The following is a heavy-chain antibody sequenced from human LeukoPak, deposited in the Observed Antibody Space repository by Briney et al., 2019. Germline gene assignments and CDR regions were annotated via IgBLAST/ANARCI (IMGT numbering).Heavy chain of an antibody. Sequence: ASVKVSCKASGYTFTSYGISWVRQAPGQGLEWMGWISAYNGNTNYAQKLQGRVTMTTDTSTSTAYMELRSLRSDDTAVYYCARAMVRGVIIGGLNPWGQGTLVTVSS. CDR2: ISAYNGNT. V-gene: IGHV1-18*01. CDR1: GYTFTSYG. CDR3: ARAMVRGVIIGGLNP. J-gene: IGHJ5*02. D-gene: IGHD3-10*01.